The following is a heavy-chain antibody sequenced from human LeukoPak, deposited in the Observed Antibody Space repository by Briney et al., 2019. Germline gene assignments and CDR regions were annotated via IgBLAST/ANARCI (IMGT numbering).Heavy chain of an antibody. CDR2: ISNIGSTT. CDR1: GVTLINYY. D-gene: IGHD5-18*01. Sequence: PGGSLLLLFSASGVTLINYYMSRWRQAPGKGLEWVSYISNIGSTTNHADSETRRVTISRDNAKNSLYLQMNSLRAEDTAVYYCASDFSNTGFDYWGQGTLVTVSS. J-gene: IGHJ4*02. CDR3: ASDFSNTGFDY. V-gene: IGHV3-11*04.